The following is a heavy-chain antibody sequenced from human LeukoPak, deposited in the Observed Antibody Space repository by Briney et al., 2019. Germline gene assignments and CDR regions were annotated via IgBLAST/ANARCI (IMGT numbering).Heavy chain of an antibody. CDR3: AKVGRWLQYLDY. J-gene: IGHJ4*02. D-gene: IGHD5-24*01. CDR2: ISGSGAST. Sequence: RPGGPLRLSCAASGFTFSTYAMYWVRQAPGKGLEWVSAISGSGASTYYADSVKGRFTISRDLSKNTLYLQMNSLRVEDTAVYYCAKVGRWLQYLDYWGQGTLVTVSS. CDR1: GFTFSTYA. V-gene: IGHV3-23*01.